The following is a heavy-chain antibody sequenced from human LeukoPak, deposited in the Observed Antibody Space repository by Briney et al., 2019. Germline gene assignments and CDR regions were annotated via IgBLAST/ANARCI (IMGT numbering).Heavy chain of an antibody. CDR1: GFTFSIYN. J-gene: IGHJ4*02. V-gene: IGHV3-48*02. CDR3: ARDDYCSGGDCYSGAFDY. CDR2: IGSSSTI. D-gene: IGHD2-15*01. Sequence: GGSLRLSCAASGFTFSIYNMNWVRLAPGKGLEWVSYIGSSSTIYYADSVRGRFTISRDNAKNSLYLQMNSLRDDDTAVYFCARDDYCSGGDCYSGAFDYWGQGTPVTVSS.